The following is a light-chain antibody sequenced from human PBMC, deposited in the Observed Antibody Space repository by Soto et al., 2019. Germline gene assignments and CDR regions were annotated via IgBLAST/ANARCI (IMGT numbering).Light chain of an antibody. V-gene: IGLV2-14*02. Sequence: QSALTQPASVSGSPGQSITISCTGTSSDVGGSGLVSWYQFHPGKAPKLLIFEVTTRPSGISYRFSGSKSGNTASLTISGLQAEDEADYYCTSYVTGNTVLFGGGTKLTVL. J-gene: IGLJ3*02. CDR3: TSYVTGNTVL. CDR2: EVT. CDR1: SSDVGGSGL.